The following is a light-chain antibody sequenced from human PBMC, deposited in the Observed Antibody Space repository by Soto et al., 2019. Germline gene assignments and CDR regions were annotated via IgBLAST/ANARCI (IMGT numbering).Light chain of an antibody. J-gene: IGKJ5*01. Sequence: EIVLTQSPATLSLSPGERATLSCRASQSISKYLAWYQQKPGQAPRLLIYDASNRATGIPARFSASGSGTDFTLTISSLEPEDFAVYYCQQRSNWPITFGQGTRLEIK. V-gene: IGKV3-11*01. CDR3: QQRSNWPIT. CDR1: QSISKY. CDR2: DAS.